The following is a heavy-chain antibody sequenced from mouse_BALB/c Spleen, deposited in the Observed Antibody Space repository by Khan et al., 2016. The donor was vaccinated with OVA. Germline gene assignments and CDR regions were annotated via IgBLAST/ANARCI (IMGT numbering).Heavy chain of an antibody. D-gene: IGHD1-3*01. J-gene: IGHJ3*01. CDR3: ARGGYSSFAY. Sequence: VQLQQSGTVLARPGASVKMSCKASGYSFTSYLIHWVKQRPGQGLEWIGDIYPGNSDTTYNQKFKDKATLTAGKSASTAYIELSSLTNEDSAVYYCARGGYSSFAYWGQGTLVTVSA. CDR2: IYPGNSDT. CDR1: GYSFTSYL. V-gene: IGHV1-5*01.